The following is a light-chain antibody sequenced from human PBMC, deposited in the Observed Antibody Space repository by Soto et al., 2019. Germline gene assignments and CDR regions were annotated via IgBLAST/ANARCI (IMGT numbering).Light chain of an antibody. CDR2: EDN. V-gene: IGLV2-23*01. Sequence: QSALTQPASVSGSPGQSITISCTGTSSDVGSYNLVSWYQHHPGKAPKFIIYEDNKRPSGDSNRFSGSKSGNTASLTISGLQAEDEADYYCCAFVRSNALLFGGGTKLTVL. CDR3: CAFVRSNALL. J-gene: IGLJ2*01. CDR1: SSDVGSYNL.